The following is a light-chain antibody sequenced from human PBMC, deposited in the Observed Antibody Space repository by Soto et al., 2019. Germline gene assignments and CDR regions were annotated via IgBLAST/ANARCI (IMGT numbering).Light chain of an antibody. Sequence: QSVLTQPPSASGTPGQSVTISCTGTSSDVGGYKYVSWYQQYPGKAPKLMIYAVSKRPSGVPDRFSGSKSGNTASLTVSRLQAEDEADYYCSSYAGSNNYVFGTGTKVTVL. CDR2: AVS. J-gene: IGLJ1*01. V-gene: IGLV2-8*01. CDR1: SSDVGGYKY. CDR3: SSYAGSNNYV.